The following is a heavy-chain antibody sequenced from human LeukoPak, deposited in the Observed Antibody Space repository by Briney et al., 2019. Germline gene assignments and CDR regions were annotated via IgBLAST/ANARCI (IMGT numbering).Heavy chain of an antibody. CDR3: ARDVGGYAFDY. J-gene: IGHJ4*02. D-gene: IGHD5-12*01. CDR2: MSYDGSHK. CDR1: GFPFISYT. V-gene: IGHV3-30*04. Sequence: PGGSLRLSCVASGFPFISYTMRWVRQAPGKGLEWVAVMSYDGSHKFHADSVKGRFTISRDNSKNTVYLQVNSLRAEDTAMYYCARDVGGYAFDYWGQGTLVTVSS.